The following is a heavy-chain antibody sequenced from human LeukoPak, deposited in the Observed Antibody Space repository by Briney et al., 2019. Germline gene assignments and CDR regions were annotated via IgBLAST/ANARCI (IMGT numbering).Heavy chain of an antibody. J-gene: IGHJ4*02. CDR2: IFYTGST. CDR3: WGKKGGRLGPFYD. CDR1: GESVSSRNYY. Sequence: SETLSLTCSVSGESVSSRNYYWAWIRQPPGRGLEWIANIFYTGSTYYNPSPKSRVTIFVDTSKNQFSLNLTSVTAADTAVYYFWGKKGGRLGPFYDWGQGNLVPVSS. V-gene: IGHV4-39*01. D-gene: IGHD3-16*01.